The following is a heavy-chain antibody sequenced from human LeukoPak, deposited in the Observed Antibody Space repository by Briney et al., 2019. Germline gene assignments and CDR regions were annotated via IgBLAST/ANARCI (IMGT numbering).Heavy chain of an antibody. CDR3: AKAFFSGSGGNHKHFDS. CDR1: GFTFSNYP. D-gene: IGHD3-10*01. CDR2: MSSVT. J-gene: IGHJ4*02. Sequence: GGSLRLSCAASGFTFSNYPMSWVRQAPGKGLEWVSAMSSVTYYADSVKGRFTISRDDSKSTLFLQMNSLRAEDTAVYYCAKAFFSGSGGNHKHFDSWGQGTLVTVSS. V-gene: IGHV3-23*01.